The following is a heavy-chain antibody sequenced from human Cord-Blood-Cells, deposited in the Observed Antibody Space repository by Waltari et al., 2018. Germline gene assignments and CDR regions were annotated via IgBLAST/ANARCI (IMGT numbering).Heavy chain of an antibody. Sequence: QVQLQQWGAGLLKPSETLSLTCAVYGGSFSGYYWSWIRQPPGKGLEWIGEINHSGSTNYNPSLKSRVTISVDTSKNQFSLKLSSVTAADTAVYYCARGRNPLQWYYFDYWGQGTLVTVSS. D-gene: IGHD6-19*01. CDR1: GGSFSGYY. V-gene: IGHV4-34*01. J-gene: IGHJ4*02. CDR2: INHSGST. CDR3: ARGRNPLQWYYFDY.